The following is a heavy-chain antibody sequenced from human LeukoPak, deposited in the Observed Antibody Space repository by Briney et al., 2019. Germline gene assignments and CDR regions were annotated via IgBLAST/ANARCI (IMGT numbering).Heavy chain of an antibody. CDR3: ARDRITMVRGAMSYFDY. D-gene: IGHD3-10*01. CDR1: GGSISSYY. J-gene: IGHJ4*02. CDR2: IYSSGTT. V-gene: IGHV4-4*07. Sequence: SETLSLTCTVSGGSISSYYWSWIRQPAGRALEWIGRIYSSGTTNYNPSLKSRVTMSVDTSKNQFSLKLSSVTAADTAVYYCARDRITMVRGAMSYFDYWGQGALVTVSS.